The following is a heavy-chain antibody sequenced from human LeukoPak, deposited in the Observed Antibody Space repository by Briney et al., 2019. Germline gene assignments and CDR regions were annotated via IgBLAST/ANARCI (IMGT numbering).Heavy chain of an antibody. CDR1: GFSFSSYE. D-gene: IGHD6-13*01. CDR3: AKEDSSSWPLFDY. Sequence: GGSLRLSCAASGFSFSSYEMNWVGQAPGKGLEWVSYISSSGSTIYYADSVKGRFTISRDNAKNSLYLQMNSLRAEDTAVYYRAKEDSSSWPLFDYWGQGTLVTVSS. J-gene: IGHJ4*02. V-gene: IGHV3-48*03. CDR2: ISSSGSTI.